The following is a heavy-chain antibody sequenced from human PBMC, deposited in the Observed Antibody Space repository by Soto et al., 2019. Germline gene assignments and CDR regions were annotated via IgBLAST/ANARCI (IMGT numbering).Heavy chain of an antibody. V-gene: IGHV1-69*08. CDR2: IIPILGIA. CDR1: GGTFSSYT. CDR3: ARDYGDYVLFFDY. Sequence: QVQLVQSGAEVKKPGSSVKVSCKASGGTFSSYTISWVRQAPGQGLEWMGRIIPILGIANYAQKFQGRVTITADKSTSTAYMELSSLRCEDTAVSYCARDYGDYVLFFDYWGQGTLLTVSS. J-gene: IGHJ4*02. D-gene: IGHD4-17*01.